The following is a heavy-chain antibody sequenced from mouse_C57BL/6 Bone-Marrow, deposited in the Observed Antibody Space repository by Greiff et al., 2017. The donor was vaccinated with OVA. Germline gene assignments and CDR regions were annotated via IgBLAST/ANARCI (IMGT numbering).Heavy chain of an antibody. D-gene: IGHD1-1*01. CDR3: AMYYGSPFAY. CDR1: GYTFTDYN. Sequence: EVKLVESGPELVKPGASVKIPCKASGYTFTDYNMDWVKQSHGKSLEWIGDINPNNGGTIYNQKFKGKATLTVDKSSSTAYMELRSLTSEDTAVYYCAMYYGSPFAYWGQGTLVTVSA. J-gene: IGHJ3*01. V-gene: IGHV1-18*01. CDR2: INPNNGGT.